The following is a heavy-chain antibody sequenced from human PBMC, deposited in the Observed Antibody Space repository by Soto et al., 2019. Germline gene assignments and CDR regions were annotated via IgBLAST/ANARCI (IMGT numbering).Heavy chain of an antibody. CDR1: GFSFSSYA. V-gene: IGHV3-30-3*01. CDR3: ARDLGVDQTPYYYYYGMDV. D-gene: IGHD3-3*01. Sequence: GGSLRLSCAASGFSFSSYAMHWVRQAPGKGQDWVAVISYDGSNKYYADSVKGRFTISRDNSKNTLYLQMNSLRAEDTAVYYCARDLGVDQTPYYYYYGMDVWGQGTTVTVSS. J-gene: IGHJ6*02. CDR2: ISYDGSNK.